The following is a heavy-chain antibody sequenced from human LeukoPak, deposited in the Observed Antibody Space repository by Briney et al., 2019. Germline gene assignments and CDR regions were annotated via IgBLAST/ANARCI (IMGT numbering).Heavy chain of an antibody. CDR2: ISGSGGST. V-gene: IGHV3-23*01. J-gene: IGHJ4*02. D-gene: IGHD3-22*01. CDR3: AKDVNYYDSSGYYSFDY. Sequence: ETLSLTCTVSGGSISSYYWSWVRQAPGKGLEWVSAISGSGGSTYYADSVKGRFTISRDNSKNTLYLQMNSLRAEDTAVYYCAKDVNYYDSSGYYSFDYWGQGTLVTVSS. CDR1: GGSISSYY.